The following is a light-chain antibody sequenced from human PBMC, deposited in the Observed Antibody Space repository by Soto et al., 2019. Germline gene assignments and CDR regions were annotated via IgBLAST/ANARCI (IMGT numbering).Light chain of an antibody. Sequence: IQMTQAPSTLAASIGDRVTNICRASESVKSWLAWYQQKPGKAPKFLIYKASSLKSGVPSRFSGSGSGTEFTLTISSLQPEDFATYYCQQSYSTPPAFGQGTKVDIK. V-gene: IGKV1-5*03. CDR3: QQSYSTPPA. CDR2: KAS. J-gene: IGKJ1*01. CDR1: ESVKSW.